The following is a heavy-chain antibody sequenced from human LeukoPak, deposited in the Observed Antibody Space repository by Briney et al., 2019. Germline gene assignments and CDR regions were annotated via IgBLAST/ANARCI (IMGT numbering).Heavy chain of an antibody. CDR3: AREVVSIPSYFES. CDR2: FYRGEIT. CDR1: GFTVSSSY. Sequence: GGSLRLSCAASGFTVSSSYMYWVRQAPGKGLEWVSFFYRGEITYYAESVRGRFTISRDISKNTLYLLMNSLVPEDTAVYYCAREVVSIPSYFESWGQGTRVTVSS. V-gene: IGHV3-53*01. J-gene: IGHJ4*02. D-gene: IGHD2-15*01.